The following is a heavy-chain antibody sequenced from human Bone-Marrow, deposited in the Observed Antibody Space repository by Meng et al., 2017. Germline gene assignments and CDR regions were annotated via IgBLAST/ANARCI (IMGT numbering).Heavy chain of an antibody. J-gene: IGHJ3*02. D-gene: IGHD2-21*02. Sequence: GESLKISCEASGFPFSNYCMHWVRQAPGRGLEWVAVAWFDGTRRYYADFVKGRFTISRDNSKSTLYLEMNILRGEDTAVYYCARDRKQTFGSDSPPRSDFDMWGQGSTVTVSS. CDR2: AWFDGTRR. V-gene: IGHV3-33*01. CDR3: ARDRKQTFGSDSPPRSDFDM. CDR1: GFPFSNYC.